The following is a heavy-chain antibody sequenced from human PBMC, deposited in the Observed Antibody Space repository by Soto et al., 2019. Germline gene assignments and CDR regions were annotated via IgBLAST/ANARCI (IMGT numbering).Heavy chain of an antibody. J-gene: IGHJ6*02. D-gene: IGHD2-2*01. V-gene: IGHV3-15*01. Sequence: PVGSLRLSCAASGFTFSNAWMSWVRQAPGKGLEWVGRIKSKTDGGTTDYAAPVKGRFTISRDDSKNTLYLQMNSLKTEDTAVYYCTTVWVVPAPYYYYYYGMDVWGQGTTVTVSS. CDR3: TTVWVVPAPYYYYYYGMDV. CDR1: GFTFSNAW. CDR2: IKSKTDGGTT.